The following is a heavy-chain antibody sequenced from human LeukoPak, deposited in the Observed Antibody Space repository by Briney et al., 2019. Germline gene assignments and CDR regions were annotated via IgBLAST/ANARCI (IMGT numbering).Heavy chain of an antibody. D-gene: IGHD3-10*01. V-gene: IGHV3-74*01. CDR2: INSDGSST. Sequence: GGSLRLSCAASGFSFRSYWMHWVRQAPGKGLVWVSRINSDGSSTSYADSVKGRFTISRDNAKNTLYLQMNSLRAEDTAVYYCARDRGSGSYPNDYWGQGTLVTVSS. CDR1: GFSFRSYW. CDR3: ARDRGSGSYPNDY. J-gene: IGHJ4*02.